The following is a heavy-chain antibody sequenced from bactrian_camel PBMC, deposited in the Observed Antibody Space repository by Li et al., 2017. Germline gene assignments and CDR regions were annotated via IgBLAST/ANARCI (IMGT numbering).Heavy chain of an antibody. CDR1: RYTYS. V-gene: IGHV3S53*01. D-gene: IGHD1*01. J-gene: IGHJ4*01. CDR3: AASTTRLFGWSLQPTRYDS. CDR2: IAGNSNT. Sequence: HVQLVESGGGSVQAGGSLRLSCAASRYTYSMGWFRQAPRKEREGVAAIAGNSNTEYADSVKGRFTISKDNAKNTLYLQMNSLKPEDTAMYYCAASTTRLFGWSLQPTRYDSWGQGTQVTVS.